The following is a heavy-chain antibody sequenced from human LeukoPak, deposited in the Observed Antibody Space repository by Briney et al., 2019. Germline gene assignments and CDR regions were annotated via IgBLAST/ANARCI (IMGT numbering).Heavy chain of an antibody. CDR1: GGTFSSYA. V-gene: IGHV1-69*06. D-gene: IGHD2-8*01. CDR2: IIPIFGTA. J-gene: IGHJ4*02. Sequence: SVKVSCKASGGTFSSYAISWVRQAPGQRLEWMGGIIPIFGTANYAQKFQGRVTITADKSTSTTYMELSSLRSDDTAVYYCARDSRLNYFDYWGQGTLVTVSS. CDR3: ARDSRLNYFDY.